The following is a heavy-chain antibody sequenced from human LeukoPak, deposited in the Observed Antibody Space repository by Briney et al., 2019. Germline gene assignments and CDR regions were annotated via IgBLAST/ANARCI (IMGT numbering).Heavy chain of an antibody. CDR1: GFTFSSYA. CDR2: ISYDGSNK. CDR3: ARDPTPYSSGWYRSYFDY. J-gene: IGHJ4*02. D-gene: IGHD6-19*01. V-gene: IGHV3-30*04. Sequence: PGGSLRLSCAASGFTFSSYAMHWVCQAPGKGLEWVAVISYDGSNKYYADSVKGRFTISRDNSKNTLYLQMNSLRAEDTAVYYCARDPTPYSSGWYRSYFDYWGQGTLVTVSS.